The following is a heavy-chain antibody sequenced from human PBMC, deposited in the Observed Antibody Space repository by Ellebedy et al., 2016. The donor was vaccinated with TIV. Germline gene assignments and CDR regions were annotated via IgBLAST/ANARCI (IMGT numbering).Heavy chain of an antibody. CDR1: GGSISGGHYY. CDR2: IYNSGSS. Sequence: SETLSLTXTVSGGSISGGHYYWSWIRQPPGKGLEWIGYIYNSGSSYFNPSVQSRVTISLDTSKNQFSLRLTSVTAADTAVYYCARAVDGMDVWGQGTTVTVSS. CDR3: ARAVDGMDV. D-gene: IGHD2-15*01. V-gene: IGHV4-30-4*01. J-gene: IGHJ6*02.